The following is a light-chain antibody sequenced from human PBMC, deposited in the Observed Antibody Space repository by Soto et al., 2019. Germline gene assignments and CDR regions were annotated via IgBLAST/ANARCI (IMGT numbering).Light chain of an antibody. Sequence: LTEPAAVSGSPGQAITISCTGSSSDIGAYNYVSWFQQYPGKAPKLIISEVSNQPSGVSNRFSGSKSGTAASLTISGLQTEDEADYFCFSFTTASTQVFGPGTHVAL. CDR1: SSDIGAYNY. V-gene: IGLV2-14*01. J-gene: IGLJ1*01. CDR2: EVS. CDR3: FSFTTASTQV.